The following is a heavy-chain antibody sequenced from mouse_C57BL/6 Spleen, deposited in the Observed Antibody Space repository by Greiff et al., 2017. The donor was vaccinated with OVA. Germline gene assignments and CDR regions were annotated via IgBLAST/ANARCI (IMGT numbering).Heavy chain of an antibody. CDR1: GFSLTSYG. J-gene: IGHJ2*01. D-gene: IGHD1-2*01. Sequence: QVQLQQSGPGLVQPSQSLSITCTVSGFSLTSYGVHWVRQSPGKGLAWLGVIWSGGSTDYNAAFISRLSISKDNSKSQVFFKRNSLQADDTAIYYCARNWASFTLDYWGQGTTLTVSS. CDR3: ARNWASFTLDY. CDR2: IWSGGST. V-gene: IGHV2-2*01.